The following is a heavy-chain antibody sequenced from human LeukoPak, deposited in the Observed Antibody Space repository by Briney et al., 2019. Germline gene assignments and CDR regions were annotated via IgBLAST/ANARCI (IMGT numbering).Heavy chain of an antibody. CDR3: ARDTYCSSTSCSRGWFDP. CDR1: GGTFSSYT. CDR2: IIPILGIA. Sequence: ASVKVSCKASGGTFSSYTISWVRQAPGQGLEWMGRIIPILGIANYAQKFQGRVTMTTDTSTSTAYMELRSLRSDDTAVYYCARDTYCSSTSCSRGWFDPWGQGTLVTVSS. D-gene: IGHD2-2*01. J-gene: IGHJ5*02. V-gene: IGHV1-69*04.